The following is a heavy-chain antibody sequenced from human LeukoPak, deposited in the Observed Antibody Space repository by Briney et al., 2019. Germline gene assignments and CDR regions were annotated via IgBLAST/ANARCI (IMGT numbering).Heavy chain of an antibody. D-gene: IGHD6-19*01. CDR3: ARVESSGWGTFDF. J-gene: IGHJ4*02. V-gene: IGHV3-11*01. CDR1: GFTFSDYS. CDR2: ISSSSPM. Sequence: GGSLRLSCAASGFTFSDYSMSWIRQAPGKGLEWISYISSSSPMSYSDSVKGRFIVSRDNAKNSLFLQMNNLRAEDTAVYFCARVESSGWGTFDFWGQGTLVSVSS.